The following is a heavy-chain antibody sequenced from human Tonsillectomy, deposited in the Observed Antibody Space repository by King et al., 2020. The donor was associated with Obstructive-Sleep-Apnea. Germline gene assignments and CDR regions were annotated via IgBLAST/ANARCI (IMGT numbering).Heavy chain of an antibody. CDR2: IYSGGST. CDR1: GFTVSSNY. V-gene: IGHV3-53*04. D-gene: IGHD3-16*01. CDR3: ARALKGGGGAFDI. J-gene: IGHJ3*02. Sequence: EVQLVESGGGLVQPGGSLRLSCAASGFTVSSNYMSWVRQAPGKGLECVSVIYSGGSTYYADSVKGRFTISRHNSKNTLYLQMNSLRPEDTAVYYCARALKGGGGAFDIWGQGTMVTVSS.